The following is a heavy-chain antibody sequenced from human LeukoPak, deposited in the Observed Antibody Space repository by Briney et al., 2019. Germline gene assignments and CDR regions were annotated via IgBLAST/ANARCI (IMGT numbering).Heavy chain of an antibody. V-gene: IGHV1-3*01. CDR3: ARADGGYHS. J-gene: IGHJ4*02. D-gene: IGHD6-25*01. CDR2: INAGNGNT. Sequence: GASVKVSCKASGCSFINYAMHWVRQAPGQRPEWMGWINAGNGNTRYSQNLQDRVTLTTDTSASTGYMELRSLKSEDTAMYYCARADGGYHSWGQGTLVTVSS. CDR1: GCSFINYA.